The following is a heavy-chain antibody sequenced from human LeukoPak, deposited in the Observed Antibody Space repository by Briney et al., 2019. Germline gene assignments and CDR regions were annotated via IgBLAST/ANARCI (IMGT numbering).Heavy chain of an antibody. CDR2: IYTSGST. CDR1: GVSITIYY. CDR3: ATLKGTYYYGSGRSSFDL. J-gene: IGHJ2*01. Sequence: SETLSLTCTVSGVSITIYYWSWIRQPAGKGLEWIGRIYTSGSTNYNPSLKSRVTISVDTSKTQFSLKLSSVTAADTAVYYCATLKGTYYYGSGRSSFDLWGRGTLVTVSS. D-gene: IGHD3-10*01. V-gene: IGHV4-4*07.